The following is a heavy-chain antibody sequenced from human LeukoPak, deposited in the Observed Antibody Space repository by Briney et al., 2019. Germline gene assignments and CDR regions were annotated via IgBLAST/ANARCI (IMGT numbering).Heavy chain of an antibody. V-gene: IGHV1-69*05. J-gene: IGHJ4*02. Sequence: SVKVSCKASGGTFSSYAISWVRQAPGQGLGWMGGIIPIFGTANYAQKFQGRVTNTTDESTSTAYMELSSLRSEDTAVYYCARDPPRYYYDSSGYYLGGDWGQGTLVTVSS. CDR2: IIPIFGTA. D-gene: IGHD3-22*01. CDR3: ARDPPRYYYDSSGYYLGGD. CDR1: GGTFSSYA.